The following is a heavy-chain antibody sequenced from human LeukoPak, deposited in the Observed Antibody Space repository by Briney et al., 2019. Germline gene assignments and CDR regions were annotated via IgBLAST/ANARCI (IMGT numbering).Heavy chain of an antibody. CDR1: GGTFSSYA. J-gene: IGHJ6*03. Sequence: GASVKVSCKASGGTFSSYAISWVRQAPGQGLEWMGGIIPIFGTANYAQKFQGRVTITADESTSTAYMELSSLRSEDTAVYYCARVGYSSSWSIYYYYMDVWGKGTTVTISS. CDR3: ARVGYSSSWSIYYYYMDV. D-gene: IGHD6-13*01. V-gene: IGHV1-69*13. CDR2: IIPIFGTA.